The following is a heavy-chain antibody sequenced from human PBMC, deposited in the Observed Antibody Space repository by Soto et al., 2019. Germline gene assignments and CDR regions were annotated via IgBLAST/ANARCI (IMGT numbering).Heavy chain of an antibody. CDR3: ARVIPAAGTEAKDY. D-gene: IGHD6-13*01. Sequence: EVQLVESGGGLVQPGGSLRLSCAASGFTFSSYGMSWVRQAPGKGLEWVANIKQDGGEKYYVDSVKGRFTISRDNAKNSLYLQMNSLRGEETAVYYCARVIPAAGTEAKDYWGQGTLVTVSS. CDR1: GFTFSSYG. V-gene: IGHV3-7*01. J-gene: IGHJ4*02. CDR2: IKQDGGEK.